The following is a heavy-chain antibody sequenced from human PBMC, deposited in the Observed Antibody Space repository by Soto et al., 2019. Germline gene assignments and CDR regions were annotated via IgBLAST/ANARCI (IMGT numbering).Heavy chain of an antibody. D-gene: IGHD1-1*01. V-gene: IGHV1-69*12. CDR2: IMPIFRTP. CDR3: ARDKERVQLGGNYYYILDV. J-gene: IGHJ6*02. CDR1: GGTFTNSA. Sequence: QVQLEQSGAEVKKPGSSVKVSCKASGGTFTNSAVSWVRQAPGQGLEWMGGIMPIFRTPDYAQKFQGRVTITADESTSTAFMELSGLTSDDTAVYYCARDKERVQLGGNYYYILDVWGQGTTVTVSS.